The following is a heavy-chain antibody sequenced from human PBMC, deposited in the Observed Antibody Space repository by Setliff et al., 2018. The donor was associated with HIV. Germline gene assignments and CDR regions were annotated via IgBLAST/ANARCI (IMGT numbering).Heavy chain of an antibody. Sequence: KTSETLSLTCAVYGGSFSGYYWGWIRQSPGKGLEWIGSIFYFGSVTYNPSLKSRPLISIDTSKTQFSLNLRSVTAADTAVYYCVRELLGSGGTVPEVNFFDSWGQGTLVTVSS. CDR2: IFYFGSV. CDR1: GGSFSGYY. D-gene: IGHD1-26*01. V-gene: IGHV4-34*11. CDR3: VRELLGSGGTVPEVNFFDS. J-gene: IGHJ5*01.